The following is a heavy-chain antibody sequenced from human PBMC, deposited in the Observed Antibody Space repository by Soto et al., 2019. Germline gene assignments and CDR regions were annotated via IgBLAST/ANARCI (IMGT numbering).Heavy chain of an antibody. J-gene: IGHJ5*02. CDR1: GGSFSGYY. Sequence: ETLSLTCAVYGGSFSGYYWSWIRQPPGKGLEWIGEINHSGSTNYNPSLKSRVTISVDTSKNQFSLKLSSVTAADTAVYYCAMPAGYNSNWFDPWGQGTLVTVSS. CDR2: INHSGST. V-gene: IGHV4-34*01. CDR3: AMPAGYNSNWFDP. D-gene: IGHD5-12*01.